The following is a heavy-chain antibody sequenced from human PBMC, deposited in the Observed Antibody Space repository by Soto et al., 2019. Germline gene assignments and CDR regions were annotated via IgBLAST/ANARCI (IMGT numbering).Heavy chain of an antibody. CDR2: VSLNSGGA. Sequence: VASVKVSCKASGYTFTGYYIHWVRQAPGQGRAGMGWVSLNSGGANSALKFHGRVTMTRDTSISTVYMELSRLRSDDTAVYYCAREMRYCSSTSCDDFDYWGQGTLVTVSS. J-gene: IGHJ4*02. CDR3: AREMRYCSSTSCDDFDY. CDR1: GYTFTGYY. V-gene: IGHV1-2*02. D-gene: IGHD2-2*01.